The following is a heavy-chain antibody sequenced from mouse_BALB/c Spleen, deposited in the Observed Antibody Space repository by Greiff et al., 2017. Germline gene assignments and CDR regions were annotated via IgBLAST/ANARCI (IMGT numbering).Heavy chain of an antibody. V-gene: IGHV2-2*02. D-gene: IGHD2-1*01. CDR3: AKIYYGYWYFDV. J-gene: IGHJ1*01. CDR1: GFSLTSYG. CDR2: IWSGGST. Sequence: VHLVESGPGLVQPSQSLSITCTVSGFSLTSYGVHWVRQSPGKGLEWLGVIWSGGSTDYNAAFISRLSISKDNSKSQVFFKMNSLQANDTAIYYCAKIYYGYWYFDVWGAGTTVTVSS.